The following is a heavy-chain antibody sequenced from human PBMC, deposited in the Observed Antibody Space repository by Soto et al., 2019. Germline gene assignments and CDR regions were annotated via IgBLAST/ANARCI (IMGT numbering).Heavy chain of an antibody. D-gene: IGHD3-9*01. CDR2: INHSGST. CDR1: GGSFSGYY. V-gene: IGHV4-34*01. J-gene: IGHJ6*02. CDR3: ARGRRSYDILTGYKYYYYYGMDV. Sequence: PSLTCAVYGGSFSGYYWGWIRQPPANGLEWIGEINHSGSTNYNPSLKSRVTISVDTSKNQFSLKLSSVTAADTAVYYCARGRRSYDILTGYKYYYYYGMDVWGQGTTVTVSS.